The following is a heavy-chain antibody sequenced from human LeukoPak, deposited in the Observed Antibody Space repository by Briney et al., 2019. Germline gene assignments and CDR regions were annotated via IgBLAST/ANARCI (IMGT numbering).Heavy chain of an antibody. V-gene: IGHV1-2*02. CDR3: ARDDFWSGYIY. CDR2: INPNSGGT. Sequence: GASVKLSCKASGYTFTGYYMHWVRQAPGQGLEWMGWINPNSGGTNYAQKFQGRVNMTRDTSISTAYMELSRLRSDDTAVYYCARDDFWSGYIYWGQGTLVTVSS. J-gene: IGHJ4*02. CDR1: GYTFTGYY. D-gene: IGHD3-3*01.